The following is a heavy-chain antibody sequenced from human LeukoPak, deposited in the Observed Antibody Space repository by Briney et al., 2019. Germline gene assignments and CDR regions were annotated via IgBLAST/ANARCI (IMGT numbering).Heavy chain of an antibody. Sequence: GGSLRLSCAASGFTFSSYAMLWVRQAPGKGLEWVAVISYDGSNTYYADSVKGRFTISRDNSKNTLYLHMNSLRAEDTAVFYCAKLRTKYSSSPEDYWGQGTLVTVSS. J-gene: IGHJ4*02. CDR1: GFTFSSYA. V-gene: IGHV3-30*04. D-gene: IGHD6-13*01. CDR3: AKLRTKYSSSPEDY. CDR2: ISYDGSNT.